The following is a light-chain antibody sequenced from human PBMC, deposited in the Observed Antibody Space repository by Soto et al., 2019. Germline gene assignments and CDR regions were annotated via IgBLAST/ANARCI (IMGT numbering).Light chain of an antibody. CDR1: NFGSKS. Sequence: SYVLTQPPSVSVAPGQTASITCGGNNFGSKSVHWYQQKPGQAPVLVVYDDSDRPSGIPERFSGSNSGNTATLTISRVEVGDEADYSCQVWDSSSDHVGFGGGTKLTVL. J-gene: IGLJ2*01. CDR2: DDS. CDR3: QVWDSSSDHVG. V-gene: IGLV3-21*02.